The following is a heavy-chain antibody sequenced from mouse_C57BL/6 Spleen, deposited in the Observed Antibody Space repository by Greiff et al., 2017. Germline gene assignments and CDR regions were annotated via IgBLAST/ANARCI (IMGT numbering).Heavy chain of an antibody. Sequence: EVQLQQSVAELVRPGASVKLSCTASGFNIKNTYMHWVKQRPKQGLEWIGRIDPANGNTKYAPKFQGKATITADTSSNTAYLQLSSLTSEDTAIYYCASITTVGASHFDYWGQGTTLTVSS. CDR3: ASITTVGASHFDY. J-gene: IGHJ2*01. CDR1: GFNIKNTY. D-gene: IGHD1-1*01. CDR2: IDPANGNT. V-gene: IGHV14-3*01.